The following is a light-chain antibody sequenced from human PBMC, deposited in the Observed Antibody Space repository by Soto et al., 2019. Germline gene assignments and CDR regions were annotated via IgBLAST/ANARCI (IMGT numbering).Light chain of an antibody. CDR3: QVWDSSSDRSYV. CDR1: NIGSKT. V-gene: IGLV3-21*04. Sequence: SYELTQPPSVSVAPGETARITCGGNNIGSKTVHWYQQKPGQAPVLVIYYDSRRSSGIPERFSGSNSANTATLTISRVKAGDEADYYCQVWDSSSDRSYVFGTGTKLTVL. CDR2: YDS. J-gene: IGLJ1*01.